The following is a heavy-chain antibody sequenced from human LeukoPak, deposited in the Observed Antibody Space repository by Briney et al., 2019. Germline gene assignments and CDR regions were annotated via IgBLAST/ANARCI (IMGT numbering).Heavy chain of an antibody. V-gene: IGHV4-4*07. CDR2: IYSSGST. CDR1: GGSTSGYY. J-gene: IGHJ4*02. CDR3: ARVRGNWYFDY. D-gene: IGHD1-20*01. Sequence: PSETLSLTCTVFGGSTSGYYWSWIRQPAGQGLEWIGRIYSSGSTNYNPSLKSRVTMSVDTSKNQFSLKLSSVTAADTAVYYCARVRGNWYFDYWGQGILVAVSS.